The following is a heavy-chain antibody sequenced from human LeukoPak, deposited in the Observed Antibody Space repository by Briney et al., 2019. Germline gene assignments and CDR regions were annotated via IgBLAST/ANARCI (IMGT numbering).Heavy chain of an antibody. V-gene: IGHV3-48*01. J-gene: IGHJ6*02. CDR3: ARGSEQWAPAKRYYYSGMDV. D-gene: IGHD6-19*01. Sequence: GGSLRLSCAASGFTFSSYSMNWVRQAPGKGLEWVSYISSSSSTIYYADSVKGRFTISRDNAKNSLYLQMNSLRAEDTAVYYCARGSEQWAPAKRYYYSGMDVWGQGTTVTVSS. CDR1: GFTFSSYS. CDR2: ISSSSSTI.